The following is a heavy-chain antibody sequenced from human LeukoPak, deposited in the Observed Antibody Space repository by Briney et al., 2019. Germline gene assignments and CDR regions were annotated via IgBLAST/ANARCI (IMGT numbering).Heavy chain of an antibody. D-gene: IGHD6-13*01. Sequence: PGGSLRLSCAASGFTFSSYWMTWVRQAPGKGLEWVANIKQDGSEKYYVDSVKGRFTISRDNAKNSLYLQMNSLRAEDTAVYYCAKTSDSSWYGPDYWGQGTLVTVSS. CDR3: AKTSDSSWYGPDY. CDR2: IKQDGSEK. J-gene: IGHJ4*02. CDR1: GFTFSSYW. V-gene: IGHV3-7*01.